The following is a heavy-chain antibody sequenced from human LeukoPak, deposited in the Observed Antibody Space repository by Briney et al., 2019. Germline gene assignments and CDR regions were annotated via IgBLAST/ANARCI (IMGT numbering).Heavy chain of an antibody. D-gene: IGHD6-13*01. CDR3: ASATAALGY. CDR1: GFTFSSYA. CDR2: ISKSGVTI. Sequence: GGSLRLSCAASGFTFSSYAMNWVRQAPGKGLEWAAYISKSGVTIYHADSVKGRFTISRDNAKNSLYLQMDSLRAEDTAVYYCASATAALGYWGQGTLVTVSS. J-gene: IGHJ4*02. V-gene: IGHV3-48*03.